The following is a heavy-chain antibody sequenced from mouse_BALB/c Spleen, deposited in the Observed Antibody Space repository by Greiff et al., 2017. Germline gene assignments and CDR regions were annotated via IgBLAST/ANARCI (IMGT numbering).Heavy chain of an antibody. Sequence: EVKLVESGGGLVKPGGSLKLSCAASGFTFSSYAMSWVRQSPEKRLEWVAEISSGGSYTYYPDTVTGRFTISRDNAKNTLYLEMSSLRSEDTAMYYCARDRDRYGYAMDYWGQGTSVTVSS. V-gene: IGHV5-9-4*01. CDR2: ISSGGSYT. J-gene: IGHJ4*01. D-gene: IGHD2-14*01. CDR1: GFTFSSYA. CDR3: ARDRDRYGYAMDY.